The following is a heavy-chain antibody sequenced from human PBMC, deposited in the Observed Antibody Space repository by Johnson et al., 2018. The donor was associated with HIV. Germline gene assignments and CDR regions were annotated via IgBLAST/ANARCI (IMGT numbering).Heavy chain of an antibody. CDR3: ASVDTAMFDTFDI. CDR1: GFTFSSYG. D-gene: IGHD5-18*01. CDR2: IWYDGSNK. V-gene: IGHV3-33*01. Sequence: QVQLVASGGGVVQPGRSLRLSCAASGFTFSSYGMHWVRQAPGKGLEWVAVIWYDGSNKYYADSVKGRFTISRDNSKNTLYLQMNSLRIEDTAVYYCASVDTAMFDTFDICGQGTMVTVSS. J-gene: IGHJ3*02.